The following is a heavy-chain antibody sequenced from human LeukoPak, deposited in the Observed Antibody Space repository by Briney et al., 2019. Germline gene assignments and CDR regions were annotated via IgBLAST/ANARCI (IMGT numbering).Heavy chain of an antibody. D-gene: IGHD5-18*01. J-gene: IGHJ4*02. Sequence: ASVKVSCKASGYTFTSYAMHWVRQTPGQRLEGMGWINAGNGNTKYSQEFQGRVTITRDTSASTAYMELSSLRSEDMAVYYCARGWDTAMATDYWGQGTLVTVSS. V-gene: IGHV1-3*03. CDR1: GYTFTSYA. CDR3: ARGWDTAMATDY. CDR2: INAGNGNT.